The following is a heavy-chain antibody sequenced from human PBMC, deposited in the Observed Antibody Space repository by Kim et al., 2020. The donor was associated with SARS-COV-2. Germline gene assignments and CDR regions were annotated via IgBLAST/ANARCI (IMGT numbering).Heavy chain of an antibody. Sequence: TINNADSVRGRFTITRDNAKNSLYLKMKSLRDEDTAIYYCARDGHGMDVWGQGTTVTVSS. CDR3: ARDGHGMDV. CDR2: TI. V-gene: IGHV3-48*02. J-gene: IGHJ6*02.